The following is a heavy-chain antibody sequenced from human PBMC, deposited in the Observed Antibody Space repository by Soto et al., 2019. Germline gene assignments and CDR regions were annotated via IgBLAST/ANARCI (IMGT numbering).Heavy chain of an antibody. CDR3: ALSHPRDHYANSQIFDY. CDR1: GGTFSSYA. V-gene: IGHV1-69*06. D-gene: IGHD2-2*01. Sequence: SVKVSWKDSGGTFSSYAIGWVRQAPGQGLDCVGGIIAIFGTANYAQKFQGRVTITADKSTSTAYMELSSLRSEDTNVYYCALSHPRDHYANSQIFDYWGQGTLDTVSS. J-gene: IGHJ4*02. CDR2: IIAIFGTA.